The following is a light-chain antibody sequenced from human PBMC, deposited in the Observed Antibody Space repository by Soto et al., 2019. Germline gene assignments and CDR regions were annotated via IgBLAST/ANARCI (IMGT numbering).Light chain of an antibody. CDR3: GTWDSSLSAGV. Sequence: QSVLTQPPSVSAAPGQKVTISCSGSSSNIGNNYVSWYQHLPGTAPKLLIYDNNKRPSGIPDRFSGSKSGTSATLDITGLQTGDEADYYCGTWDSSLSAGVIGGGTQLTVL. V-gene: IGLV1-51*01. CDR2: DNN. J-gene: IGLJ2*01. CDR1: SSNIGNNY.